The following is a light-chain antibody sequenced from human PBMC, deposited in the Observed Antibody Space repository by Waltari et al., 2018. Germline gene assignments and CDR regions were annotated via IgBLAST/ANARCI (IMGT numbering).Light chain of an antibody. CDR3: VQAVAFPWT. CDR1: QSLVHSNGNTY. Sequence: DIVMTQTAFSLPITPGEPASISCRSSQSLVHSNGNTYLHWYLQKPGQSPQLLIYGGSNRASGVPDRFSGSGSGTDFTLKISKVEAEDVGVYYCVQAVAFPWTFGQGTKVEIK. J-gene: IGKJ1*01. CDR2: GGS. V-gene: IGKV2-40*01.